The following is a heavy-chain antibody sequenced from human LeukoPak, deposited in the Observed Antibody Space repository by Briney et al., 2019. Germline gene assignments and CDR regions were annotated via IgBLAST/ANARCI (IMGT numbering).Heavy chain of an antibody. J-gene: IGHJ4*02. D-gene: IGHD3-16*02. Sequence: PGGSLRLSCAASGFTFSSNGMSWVRQAPGKGLEWVAVISYDGSNKYYADSVKGRFTISRDNSKNTLYLQMNSLRAEDTAVYYCARPTYYDYVWGSYPLDYWGQGTLVTVSS. V-gene: IGHV3-30-3*01. CDR1: GFTFSSNG. CDR3: ARPTYYDYVWGSYPLDY. CDR2: ISYDGSNK.